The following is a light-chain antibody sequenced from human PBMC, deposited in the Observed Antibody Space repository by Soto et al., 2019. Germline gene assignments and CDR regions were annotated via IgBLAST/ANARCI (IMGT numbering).Light chain of an antibody. J-gene: IGLJ3*02. CDR2: EGS. V-gene: IGLV2-23*01. Sequence: QSALTQPASVSGSLGQSITISCSGISGAGGNYNFVSWDQQHPGKAPKLMIYEGSKRPSGVSNRFSGSKSGNTASLTISGLQAEDEADYYCSSYAGRSTWVFGGGPKLTVL. CDR1: SGAGGNYNF. CDR3: SSYAGRSTWV.